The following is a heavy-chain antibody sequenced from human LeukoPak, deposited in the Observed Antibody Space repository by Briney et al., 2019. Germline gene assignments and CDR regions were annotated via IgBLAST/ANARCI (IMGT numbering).Heavy chain of an antibody. CDR2: IKQDGSEK. D-gene: IGHD6-19*01. Sequence: GESLKISCAASGFTFSSYWMSWVRQAPGKGLEWVANIKQDGSEKYYVDSVKGRFTISRDNAKNSLYLQMNSLRAEDTAVYYCAREEQWLVTHFDYWGQGTLVTVSS. CDR1: GFTFSSYW. J-gene: IGHJ4*02. V-gene: IGHV3-7*01. CDR3: AREEQWLVTHFDY.